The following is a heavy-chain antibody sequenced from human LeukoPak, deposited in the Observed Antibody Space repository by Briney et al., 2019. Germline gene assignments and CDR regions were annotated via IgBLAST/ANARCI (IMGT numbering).Heavy chain of an antibody. D-gene: IGHD5-24*01. CDR1: GFPFSDYS. V-gene: IGHV3-48*01. CDR3: ARDYKYAFDN. J-gene: IGHJ4*02. Sequence: GGSLRLSCAASGFPFSDYSMDWVRQAPGKGLEWISYVGIDSGNTYYADSVKGRFTISADKAKNSLVLQMNSLRVEDTAVYYCARDYKYAFDNWGQGTLVTVSS. CDR2: VGIDSGNT.